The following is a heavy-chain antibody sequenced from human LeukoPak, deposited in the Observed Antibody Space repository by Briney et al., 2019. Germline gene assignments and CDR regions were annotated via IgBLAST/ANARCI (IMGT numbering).Heavy chain of an antibody. D-gene: IGHD5-24*01. V-gene: IGHV3-43*02. Sequence: PGGSLRLSCAASGFTFDDYAMHGVRQAPGKGLAWVSLISGDAASTYYADSVKGRFTISRDDSKNSLYLQMNSLRTEDTALYYCAKDIYRGLDMATRPDYWAREPWSPSPQ. CDR3: AKDIYRGLDMATRPDY. CDR1: GFTFDDYA. J-gene: IGHJ4*02. CDR2: ISGDAAST.